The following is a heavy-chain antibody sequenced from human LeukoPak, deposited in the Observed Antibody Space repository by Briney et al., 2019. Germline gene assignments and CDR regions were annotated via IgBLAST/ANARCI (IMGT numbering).Heavy chain of an antibody. CDR3: ANSRNYGRVYYFNY. D-gene: IGHD4-11*01. CDR2: IYPGDSDT. Sequence: IIYPGDSDTRYSPSFQGQVTISADKSISTAYLQWSSLKASDTAMYYCANSRNYGRVYYFNYWGQGTLVTVSS. J-gene: IGHJ4*02. V-gene: IGHV5-51*01.